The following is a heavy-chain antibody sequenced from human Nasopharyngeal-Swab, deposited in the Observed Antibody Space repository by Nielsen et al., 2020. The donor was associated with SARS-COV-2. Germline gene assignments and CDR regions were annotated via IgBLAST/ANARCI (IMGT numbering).Heavy chain of an antibody. J-gene: IGHJ4*02. Sequence: GESLKISCAASGFTLSSYEMNWVRQAPGKGLEWISYISSTGSTIYNADSVTGRFTVSRENAKNSMFLQMISLRAEDTAVYYCARERWRDHDFDAWGQGTLVIVSS. CDR1: GFTLSSYE. V-gene: IGHV3-48*03. CDR2: ISSTGSTI. D-gene: IGHD1-14*01. CDR3: ARERWRDHDFDA.